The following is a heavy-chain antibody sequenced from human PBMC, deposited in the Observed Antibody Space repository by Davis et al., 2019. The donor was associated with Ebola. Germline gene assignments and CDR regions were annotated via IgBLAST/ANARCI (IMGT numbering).Heavy chain of an antibody. Sequence: GESLKISCAASGFTFSDHYMDWVRQAPGKGLEWVGRTRNKANSYTTEYAASVKGRFTISRDDSKNSLYLQMNSLKTEDTAVYYCARLDRTYYYDSSGYYLSMFIDYWGQGTLVTVSS. J-gene: IGHJ4*02. CDR3: ARLDRTYYYDSSGYYLSMFIDY. CDR1: GFTFSDHY. CDR2: TRNKANSYTT. V-gene: IGHV3-72*01. D-gene: IGHD3-22*01.